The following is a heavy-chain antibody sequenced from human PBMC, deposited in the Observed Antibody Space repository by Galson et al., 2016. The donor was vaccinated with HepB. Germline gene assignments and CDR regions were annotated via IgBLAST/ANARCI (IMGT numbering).Heavy chain of an antibody. CDR1: GFTFGNYV. CDR2: ITNIGGNT. V-gene: IGHV3-23*01. J-gene: IGHJ4*02. CDR3: AKVDCGGDCKRFDY. D-gene: IGHD2-21*02. Sequence: SLRLSCAASGFTFGNYVMSWVRQAPGKGLEWVSSITNIGGNTYYADSVKGRFTISRDNSKNMLYLQMSSLRAEDTALYYCAKVDCGGDCKRFDYWGQATLVTVSS.